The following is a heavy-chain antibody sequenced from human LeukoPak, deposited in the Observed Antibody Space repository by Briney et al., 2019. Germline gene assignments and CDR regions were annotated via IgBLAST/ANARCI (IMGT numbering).Heavy chain of an antibody. V-gene: IGHV3-30*02. D-gene: IGHD1-26*01. J-gene: IGHJ6*03. CDR2: IRYDAINK. Sequence: GGSLRLSCAASGFTFSDHYMHWVRQAPGKGLEWVAFIRYDAINKYYADSVKGRFTISRDNSRNTLYLQMNSLRAEDTALYYCAKDGDTVSGTYYFDMDVWGKGTTVTISS. CDR3: AKDGDTVSGTYYFDMDV. CDR1: GFTFSDHY.